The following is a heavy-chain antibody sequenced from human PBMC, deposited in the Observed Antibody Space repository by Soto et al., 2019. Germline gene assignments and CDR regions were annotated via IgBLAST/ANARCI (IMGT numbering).Heavy chain of an antibody. Sequence: SETLSLTCTVSGGSISSSSYYWGWIRQPPGKGLEWIGSIYYSGSTYYNPSLKSRVTISVDTSKNQFSLKLSSVTAADTAVYYCARHFSCSSTSCYESRPHFWGQGTLVTVS. CDR3: ARHFSCSSTSCYESRPHF. J-gene: IGHJ4*02. D-gene: IGHD2-2*01. CDR1: GGSISSSSYY. CDR2: IYYSGST. V-gene: IGHV4-39*01.